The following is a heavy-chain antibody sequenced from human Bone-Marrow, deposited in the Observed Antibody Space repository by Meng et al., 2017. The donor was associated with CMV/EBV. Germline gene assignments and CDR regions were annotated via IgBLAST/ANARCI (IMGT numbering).Heavy chain of an antibody. CDR2: ISYDGSNK. CDR3: ARENRGYCSSTSCYGSRGMDV. J-gene: IGHJ6*02. D-gene: IGHD2-2*01. V-gene: IGHV3-30*03. Sequence: GESLKISCAASGFTFSDYYMNWVRQAPGKGLEWVAVISYDGSNKYYADSVKGRFTISRDNSKNTLYLQMNSLRAEDTAVYYCARENRGYCSSTSCYGSRGMDVWGQGTTVTVSS. CDR1: GFTFSDYY.